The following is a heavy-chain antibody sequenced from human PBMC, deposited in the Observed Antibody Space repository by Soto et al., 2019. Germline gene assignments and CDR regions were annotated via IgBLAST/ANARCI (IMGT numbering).Heavy chain of an antibody. V-gene: IGHV3-30-3*01. J-gene: IGHJ4*02. CDR2: ISHDGSNK. D-gene: IGHD1-1*01. CDR1: GFTFSGYA. Sequence: QVQLVESGGGVVQPGRSLRLSCAASGFTFSGYAMHWFRQAPGKGLEWVAFISHDGSNKYYADSVKGRFTISRDNSKNTMYLQMNSLRAEDTAVYYCARGGTPFDYWGQGTLVTVSS. CDR3: ARGGTPFDY.